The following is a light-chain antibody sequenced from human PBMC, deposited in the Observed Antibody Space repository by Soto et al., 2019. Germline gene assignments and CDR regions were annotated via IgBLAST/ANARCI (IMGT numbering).Light chain of an antibody. CDR2: EVS. CDR1: SSEAGGYND. J-gene: IGLJ3*02. V-gene: IGLV2-14*01. CDR3: YSYRGSNAWV. Sequence: QSALTQPPSASGSPGQSVTISCTGTSSEAGGYNDVSWYQQHPGKAPKLMIYEVSNRPSGASNRFSGSKSGNTASLTISGLQTEDEADYYCYSYRGSNAWVFGGGTKLTVL.